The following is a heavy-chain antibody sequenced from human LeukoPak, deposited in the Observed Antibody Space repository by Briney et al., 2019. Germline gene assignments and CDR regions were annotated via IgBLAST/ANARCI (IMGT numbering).Heavy chain of an antibody. J-gene: IGHJ4*02. Sequence: GGSLRLSCTASGFTFGDYAMSWFRQAPGKGLEWVGFIRSKAYGGTTEYAASVKGRFTISRDDSKSIAYLQMNSLKTEDTAVYYCTTRDGYNQYYFDYWGQGTLVAVSS. D-gene: IGHD5-24*01. CDR2: IRSKAYGGTT. CDR1: GFTFGDYA. CDR3: TTRDGYNQYYFDY. V-gene: IGHV3-49*03.